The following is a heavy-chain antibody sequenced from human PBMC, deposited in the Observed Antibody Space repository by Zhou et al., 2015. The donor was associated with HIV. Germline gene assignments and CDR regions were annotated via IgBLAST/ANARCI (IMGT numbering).Heavy chain of an antibody. V-gene: IGHV3-72*01. Sequence: EVQLVESGGGLVQPGGSLRVSCAASGFIFNDHYMDWVRQAPGKGLEWVGRIRNKANSHTTEYAASVTGRFTISRDDSKNSIYLQMSSLKIEDTAVYYCTRGDRGNWLGTNFDYWGQGTLVTVSS. J-gene: IGHJ4*02. CDR1: GFIFNDHY. CDR2: IRNKANSHTT. CDR3: TRGDRGNWLGTNFDY. D-gene: IGHD6-19*01.